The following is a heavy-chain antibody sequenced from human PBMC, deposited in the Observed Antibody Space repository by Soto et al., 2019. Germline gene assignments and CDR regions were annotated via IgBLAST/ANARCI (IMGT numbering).Heavy chain of an antibody. D-gene: IGHD5-18*01. CDR3: AQGGDTAMVNYYYGMDV. CDR1: GYTFTGYY. CDR2: INPNSGGT. V-gene: IGHV1-2*02. Sequence: GASVKFSCKASGYTFTGYYMHWVRQAPGQGLEWMGWINPNSGGTNYAQKFQGRVTMTRDTSISTAYMELSRLRSDDTAVYYCAQGGDTAMVNYYYGMDVWGQGTTVTVSS. J-gene: IGHJ6*02.